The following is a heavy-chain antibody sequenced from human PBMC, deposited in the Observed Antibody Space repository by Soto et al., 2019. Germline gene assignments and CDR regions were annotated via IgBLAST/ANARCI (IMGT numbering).Heavy chain of an antibody. Sequence: QVQLVQSGAEVKKPGSSVKVSCKASGGTFSSYAISWVRQAPGQGLEWMGGIIPIFGTANYAQKFQGRVMIAADKSTSTAYMELSRLRSEDTDVYYWARDQVFHRRIVGANLDYHYGMDVWGQGTTVTVSS. J-gene: IGHJ6*02. V-gene: IGHV1-69*06. CDR1: GGTFSSYA. CDR3: ARDQVFHRRIVGANLDYHYGMDV. CDR2: IIPIFGTA. D-gene: IGHD1-26*01.